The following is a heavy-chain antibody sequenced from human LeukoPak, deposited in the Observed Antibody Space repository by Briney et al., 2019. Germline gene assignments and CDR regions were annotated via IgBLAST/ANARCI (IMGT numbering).Heavy chain of an antibody. CDR1: GFNVSSKY. CDR3: ARFGVPYGVDV. J-gene: IGHJ6*02. Sequence: GGSLRLSCAAAGFNVSSKYMSWVRQAPGKGLEWASVIYSGGSTYYAVSVRARFIISRDNSKNTLYLQMNSLRAEDTAVYYCARFGVPYGVDVWGQGTTVTVSS. D-gene: IGHD2-8*01. CDR2: IYSGGST. V-gene: IGHV3-66*01.